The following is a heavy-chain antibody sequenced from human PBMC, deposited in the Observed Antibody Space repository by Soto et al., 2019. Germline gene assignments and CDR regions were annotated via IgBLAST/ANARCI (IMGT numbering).Heavy chain of an antibody. Sequence: SETLSLTCSVSGGSISGSYWSWIRQSPGKGLEWLGYVYYTGSTNYSPSLRSRVSISVDTSKNEFSLRLSSVTAAETAVYFCASRVAVPGEPIDEWGQGTQVTVSS. D-gene: IGHD4-17*01. V-gene: IGHV4-59*01. CDR2: VYYTGST. CDR1: GGSISGSY. J-gene: IGHJ4*02. CDR3: ASRVAVPGEPIDE.